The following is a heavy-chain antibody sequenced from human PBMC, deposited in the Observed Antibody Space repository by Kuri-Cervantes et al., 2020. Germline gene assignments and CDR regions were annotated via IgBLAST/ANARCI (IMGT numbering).Heavy chain of an antibody. CDR3: ARDRRRPYCSGGSCYSGGWFNP. J-gene: IGHJ5*02. Sequence: ASVKVSCKASGYTFTSYGISWVRQAPGQGLEWMGWISAYNGNTNYAQKLQGRVTMTTDTSTSTAYMELRSLRSDDTAVYYRARDRRRPYCSGGSCYSGGWFNPWGQGTLVTVSS. V-gene: IGHV1-18*01. CDR2: ISAYNGNT. D-gene: IGHD2-15*01. CDR1: GYTFTSYG.